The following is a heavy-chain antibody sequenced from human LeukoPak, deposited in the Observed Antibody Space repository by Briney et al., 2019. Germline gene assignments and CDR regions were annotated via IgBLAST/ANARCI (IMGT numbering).Heavy chain of an antibody. D-gene: IGHD4-17*01. Sequence: GGSLRLSCAASGFTFSSYAMTWVRQAPGKGLEWVSAISGSGGSTYYADSVKGRFTISRDNSKDTVYLQMNSLRAADTAVYYCAEDGYGDYPDAVDIWGQGTMVTVST. CDR1: GFTFSSYA. CDR3: AEDGYGDYPDAVDI. J-gene: IGHJ3*02. V-gene: IGHV3-23*01. CDR2: ISGSGGST.